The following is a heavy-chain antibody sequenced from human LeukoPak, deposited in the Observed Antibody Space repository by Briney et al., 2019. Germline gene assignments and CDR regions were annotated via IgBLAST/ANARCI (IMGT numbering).Heavy chain of an antibody. CDR2: FDPEDGET. CDR3: ATDRAGKSLVVPAAIGWFDP. J-gene: IGHJ5*02. Sequence: GASVKVSCKVSGYTLTELSMHWVRQAPGKGLEWMGGFDPEDGETIYAQKFQGRVTMTEDTSTDTAYMELSSLRSEDTAVYYCATDRAGKSLVVPAAIGWFDPWGQGTLVTVSS. V-gene: IGHV1-24*01. CDR1: GYTLTELS. D-gene: IGHD2-2*01.